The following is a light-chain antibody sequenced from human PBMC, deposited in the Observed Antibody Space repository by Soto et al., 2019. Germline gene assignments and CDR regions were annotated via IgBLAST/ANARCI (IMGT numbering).Light chain of an antibody. V-gene: IGKV1-12*01. CDR1: QGISSW. CDR3: QDSNSLPLR. Sequence: DIQMTQQTSSVYASVGDRVSITGRASQGISSWLAWYQQKPGKAPKLLIYAASSLQSGVPSRFSGSGSGTDFTHTISSLQPEDGAPYYCQDSNSLPLRFGGGTKVDIK. J-gene: IGKJ4*01. CDR2: AAS.